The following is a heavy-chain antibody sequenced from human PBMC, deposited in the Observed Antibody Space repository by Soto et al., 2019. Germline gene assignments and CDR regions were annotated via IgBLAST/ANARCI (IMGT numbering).Heavy chain of an antibody. CDR1: GGAFSSYA. CDR3: ATFPVSGGGKWLVLFDY. CDR2: IIPIFGTA. J-gene: IGHJ4*02. D-gene: IGHD6-19*01. Sequence: SVKVWCEACGGAFSSYAMSWVRQAPGQGLEWMGGIIPIFGTANYAQKFQGRVTITADKSTSTAYMELSSLRSEDTAVYYCATFPVSGGGKWLVLFDYWGQGPLVTVS. V-gene: IGHV1-69*06.